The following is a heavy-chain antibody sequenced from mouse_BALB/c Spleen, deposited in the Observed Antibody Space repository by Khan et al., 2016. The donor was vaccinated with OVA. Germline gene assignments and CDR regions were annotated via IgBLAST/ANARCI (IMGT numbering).Heavy chain of an antibody. Sequence: QEQLQQSGAELVKPGAPVKLSCKASGYTFTSYWMNWVKQRPGRGLEWIGRIDPSDSETHYNQKFKDKATLTVDKSSSTAYIQLSSLTSEDSAVYYCARDQYGNYFYAMDYCGQGTSVTVSS. J-gene: IGHJ4*01. CDR1: GYTFTSYW. CDR2: IDPSDSET. D-gene: IGHD2-10*02. V-gene: IGHV1-69*02. CDR3: ARDQYGNYFYAMDY.